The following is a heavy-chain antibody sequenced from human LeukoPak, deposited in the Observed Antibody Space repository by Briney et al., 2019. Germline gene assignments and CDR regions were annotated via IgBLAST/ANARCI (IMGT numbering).Heavy chain of an antibody. V-gene: IGHV3-23*01. J-gene: IGHJ4*02. D-gene: IGHD1-26*01. CDR2: ISGSGGST. CDR3: AKYSGSYSGEGY. CDR1: GFTFSSYA. Sequence: PGGFLRLSCAASGFTFSSYAMSWVRQAPGKGLEWVSAISGSGGSTYYADSVKGRFTISRDNSKNTLYLQMNSLRAEDTAVYYCAKYSGSYSGEGYWGQGTLVTVSS.